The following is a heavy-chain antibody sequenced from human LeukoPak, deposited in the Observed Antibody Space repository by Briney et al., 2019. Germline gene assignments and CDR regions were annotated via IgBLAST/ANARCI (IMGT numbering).Heavy chain of an antibody. CDR2: INPNSGGT. CDR1: GYTFTGYY. Sequence: GASVKVSCKASGYTFTGYYMHWVRQAPGQGLEWMGWINPNSGGTNYAQKFQGRVTMTRDTSISTAYMELSRLRSDDTAVYYCASTSRPGGYSHVFDYWGQGTLVTVSS. J-gene: IGHJ4*02. CDR3: ASTSRPGGYSHVFDY. D-gene: IGHD5-12*01. V-gene: IGHV1-2*02.